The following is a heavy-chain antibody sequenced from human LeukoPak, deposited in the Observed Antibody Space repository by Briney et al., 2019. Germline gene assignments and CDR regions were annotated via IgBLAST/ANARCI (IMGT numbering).Heavy chain of an antibody. CDR1: GGAISSYY. V-gene: IGHV4-59*01. J-gene: IGHJ4*02. D-gene: IGHD6-19*01. CDR3: ASPGDPYSSGWYYVY. Sequence: SETLSLTFTVSGGAISSYYWSWIRQPPGKGLEWIGYIYCSGSSNYTPSLKSRVTISVDTSKNQFSMKLSSVTAADTAVYYCASPGDPYSSGWYYVYWGQGPLVTVSS. CDR2: IYCSGSS.